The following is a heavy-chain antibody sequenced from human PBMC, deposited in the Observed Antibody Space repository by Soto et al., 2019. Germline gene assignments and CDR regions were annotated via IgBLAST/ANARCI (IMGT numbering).Heavy chain of an antibody. CDR2: INPTGGTT. Sequence: QVQLVQSGAEVKKPRASVKVSCRASGYAFTRYYMNWVRQAPGQGLEWMGIINPTGGTTTYAQKFQGRVTMTRDTPTSTVYMELSSLRSEDTAVYYCTGGLRDYFDDRGQGTLVTVSS. D-gene: IGHD4-17*01. V-gene: IGHV1-46*03. CDR1: GYAFTRYY. J-gene: IGHJ4*02. CDR3: TGGLRDYFDD.